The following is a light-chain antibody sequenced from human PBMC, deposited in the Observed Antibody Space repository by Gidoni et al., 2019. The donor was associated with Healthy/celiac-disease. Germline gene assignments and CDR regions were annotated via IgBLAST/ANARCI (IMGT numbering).Light chain of an antibody. CDR3: QSADSSGTPVV. Sequence: SYELTQPPSVSVSTGQTARITCSGDALPKQYAYWYQRKPGQAPVLVIYKDSERPSGIPERFSGSSSGTTVTLTISGVQAEDEADYYCQSADSSGTPVVFGGGTKLTVL. J-gene: IGLJ2*01. V-gene: IGLV3-25*03. CDR2: KDS. CDR1: ALPKQY.